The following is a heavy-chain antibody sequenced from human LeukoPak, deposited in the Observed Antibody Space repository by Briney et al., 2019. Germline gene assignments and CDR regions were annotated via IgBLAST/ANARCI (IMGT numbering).Heavy chain of an antibody. V-gene: IGHV3-30*03. J-gene: IGHJ6*03. D-gene: IGHD5-18*01. Sequence: GGSLRLSCAASGFTFSGYWMHWVRQAPGKGLEWVAVISYDGSNKYYADSVKGRFTISRDNSKNTLYLQMNSLRAEDTAVYYCARAAIQIYYYYMDVWGKGTTVTVSS. CDR2: ISYDGSNK. CDR1: GFTFSGYW. CDR3: ARAAIQIYYYYMDV.